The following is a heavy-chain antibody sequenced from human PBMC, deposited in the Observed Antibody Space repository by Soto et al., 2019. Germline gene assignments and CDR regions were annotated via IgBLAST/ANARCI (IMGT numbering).Heavy chain of an antibody. CDR3: AKDDSSGYYSGLIDY. D-gene: IGHD3-22*01. V-gene: IGHV3-30*18. Sequence: GGSLRLSCAPSGFTFSSSGMHWVRQAPGKGLEWVAIMSYDGNNKYFADSVKGRFTISRDNSKNTLYLQMNSLRAEDTAVYYCAKDDSSGYYSGLIDYWGQGTLVTVSS. CDR1: GFTFSSSG. J-gene: IGHJ4*02. CDR2: MSYDGNNK.